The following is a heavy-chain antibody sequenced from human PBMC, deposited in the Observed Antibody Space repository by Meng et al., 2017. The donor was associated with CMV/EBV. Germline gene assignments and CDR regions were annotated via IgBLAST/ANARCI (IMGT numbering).Heavy chain of an antibody. CDR3: ANSDRSSHNPAFDY. CDR1: GFTFSSYA. J-gene: IGHJ4*02. CDR2: ISGSGGST. Sequence: GGSLRLSCAASGFTFSSYAMSWVRQAPGKGLEWVSAISGSGGSTYYADSVKGRFTISRDNSNNTLYLQMNSLRAEDTAVYYCANSDRSSHNPAFDYWGQGTLVTVSS. D-gene: IGHD3-22*01. V-gene: IGHV3-23*01.